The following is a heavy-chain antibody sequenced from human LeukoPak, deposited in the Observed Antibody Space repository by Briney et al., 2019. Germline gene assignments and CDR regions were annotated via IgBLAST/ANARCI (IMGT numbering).Heavy chain of an antibody. CDR1: GYTFTKYY. CDR2: INPGGDNT. CDR3: AREGYCRGGNCPVAY. D-gene: IGHD2-15*01. Sequence: GASVKVSCKASGYTFTKYYIHWVRQAPGQGLEWMGLINPGGDNTNYAQNFQGRVTMTRDTSTSTVYMELSSLRSDDTAVYYCAREGYCRGGNCPVAYWGQGTLVTVSS. V-gene: IGHV1-46*01. J-gene: IGHJ4*02.